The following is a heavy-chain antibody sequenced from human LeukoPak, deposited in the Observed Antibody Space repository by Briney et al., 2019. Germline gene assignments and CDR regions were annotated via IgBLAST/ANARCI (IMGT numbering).Heavy chain of an antibody. CDR3: ATRGYSGYDPTYYYYYYMDV. CDR1: VGTFSSYA. V-gene: IGHV1-69*05. CDR2: IIPNFGTA. D-gene: IGHD5-12*01. Sequence: AASVKVSCKASVGTFSSYAISWVRQAPGQGLEWMGGIIPNFGTANYAQKFQGRVTITTDESTSTAYMELSSLRSEDTAVYYCATRGYSGYDPTYYYYYYMDVWGKGTTVTVSS. J-gene: IGHJ6*03.